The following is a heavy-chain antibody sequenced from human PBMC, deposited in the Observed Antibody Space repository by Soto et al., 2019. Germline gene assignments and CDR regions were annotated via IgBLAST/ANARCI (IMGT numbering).Heavy chain of an antibody. D-gene: IGHD7-27*01. CDR3: ARGTGEVDY. J-gene: IGHJ4*02. CDR2: ISSTGTNI. Sequence: PGGSLRLSCAASGFTFSDYYMSWIRQAPGKGLEWASYISSTGTNIYYAASVKGRFTISRDNAKNSLYLQMNSLRVEDTAVYYCARGTGEVDYWGQGILVTVSS. V-gene: IGHV3-11*01. CDR1: GFTFSDYY.